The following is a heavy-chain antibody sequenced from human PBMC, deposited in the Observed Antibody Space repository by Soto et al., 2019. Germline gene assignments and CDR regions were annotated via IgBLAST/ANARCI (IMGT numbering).Heavy chain of an antibody. J-gene: IGHJ6*02. D-gene: IGHD3-10*01. Sequence: QVQLVESGGGVVQPGRSLRLSCAASGFTFSSYGMHWVRQAPGKGLEWVAVIWYDGSNKYYADSVKGRFTISRDNSKNTLYLQMNSLRAEDTAVYYCARAQLPLLWFGECLDVWGQGTTVTVSS. CDR3: ARAQLPLLWFGECLDV. CDR1: GFTFSSYG. CDR2: IWYDGSNK. V-gene: IGHV3-33*01.